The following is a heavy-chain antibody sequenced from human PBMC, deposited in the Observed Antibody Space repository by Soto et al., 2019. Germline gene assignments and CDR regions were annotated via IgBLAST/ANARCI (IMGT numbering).Heavy chain of an antibody. CDR2: IRSKAYGGTT. CDR3: TRDDYVPYYYGMDV. V-gene: IGHV3-49*03. Sequence: PGGSLRLSCTASGFTFGDYAMSWFRQAPGKGLEWVGFIRSKAYGGTTEYAASVKGRFTISRDDSKSIAYLQMNSLKTEDTAVYYCTRDDYVPYYYGMDVWGQGTTVTVSS. J-gene: IGHJ6*02. CDR1: GFTFGDYA. D-gene: IGHD4-17*01.